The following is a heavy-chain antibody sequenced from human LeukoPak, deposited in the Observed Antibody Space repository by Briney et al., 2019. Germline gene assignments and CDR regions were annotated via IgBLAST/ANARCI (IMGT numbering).Heavy chain of an antibody. D-gene: IGHD1-1*01. J-gene: IGHJ4*02. CDR3: ARDWTLDS. CDR2: ISSNGGST. CDR1: GFTCSRFA. V-gene: IGHV3-64*01. Sequence: GGSLRLSCAASGFTCSRFAMHWVRQAPGKGLEYVSGISSNGGSTYYANSVKGRFTISRDNSKNTLYLQMGSLRAEDMAVYYCARDWTLDSWGQGTLVTVSS.